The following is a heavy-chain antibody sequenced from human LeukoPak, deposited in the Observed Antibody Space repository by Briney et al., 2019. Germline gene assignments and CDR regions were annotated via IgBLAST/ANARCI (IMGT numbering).Heavy chain of an antibody. CDR2: ISWNSGSI. Sequence: GGSLRLSCAASGFTFDDYAMHWVRQAPGKGLEWVSGISWNSGSIGYADSVKGRFTISRDSAKNSLYLQMNSLRAEDTAVYYCAREYCSSTSCYPVYFQHWGQGTLVTVSS. D-gene: IGHD2-2*01. CDR3: AREYCSSTSCYPVYFQH. CDR1: GFTFDDYA. J-gene: IGHJ1*01. V-gene: IGHV3-9*01.